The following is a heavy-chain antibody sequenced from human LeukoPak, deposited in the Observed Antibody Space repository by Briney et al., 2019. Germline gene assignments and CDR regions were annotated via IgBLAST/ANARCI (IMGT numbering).Heavy chain of an antibody. Sequence: GGSLRLSCAASGFSLSGYWMSWVRQAPGQGLEWVANIGKDGSWIHYADSVKGRFTISRDHAKNSLSLQMNSLRADDTAIYYCARDLDFYATDYWGQGTLVTVSS. V-gene: IGHV3-7*01. J-gene: IGHJ4*02. CDR3: ARDLDFYATDY. D-gene: IGHD2/OR15-2a*01. CDR1: GFSLSGYW. CDR2: IGKDGSWI.